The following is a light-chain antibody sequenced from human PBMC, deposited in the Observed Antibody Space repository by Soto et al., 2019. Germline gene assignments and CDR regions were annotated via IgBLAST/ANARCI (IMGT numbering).Light chain of an antibody. CDR1: QSVSNSS. Sequence: EIVLTQSPGTLSLSPGERATFSCRASQSVSNSSLAWYHQKPGQAPRLLLFAASRRATGIPDTFSGSGSATDFTLTISRLEPEDFAVYYCQVYGNSPMYTFGHGTRLELK. V-gene: IGKV3-20*01. CDR2: AAS. J-gene: IGKJ2*01. CDR3: QVYGNSPMYT.